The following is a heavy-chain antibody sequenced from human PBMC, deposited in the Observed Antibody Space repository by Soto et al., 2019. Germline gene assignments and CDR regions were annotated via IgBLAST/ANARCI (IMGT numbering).Heavy chain of an antibody. CDR1: GFTFSSYA. CDR2: ISGSGGST. Sequence: GGSLRLSCAASGFTFSSYAMSWVRQAPGKGLEWVSAISGSGGSTYYADSVKGRFTISRDNSKNTLYLQMNSLRAEDTAVYYCAKDVGGVTIFGVVTSCYYFYGMDVWGQGTTVTVSS. CDR3: AKDVGGVTIFGVVTSCYYFYGMDV. J-gene: IGHJ6*02. D-gene: IGHD3-3*01. V-gene: IGHV3-23*01.